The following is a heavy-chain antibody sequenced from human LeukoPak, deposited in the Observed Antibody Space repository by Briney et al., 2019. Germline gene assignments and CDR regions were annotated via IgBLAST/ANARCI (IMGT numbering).Heavy chain of an antibody. CDR3: ARLGRSDILTGYYYYYYYYMDV. Sequence: GASVKVSCKASGYTFTGYYMHWVRQAPGQGLEWMGWINPNSGGTNYAQKFQGRVTMTRDTSISTAYMELSRLRSDDTAVYYCARLGRSDILTGYYYYYYYYMDVWGKGTTVTIS. J-gene: IGHJ6*03. V-gene: IGHV1-2*02. CDR2: INPNSGGT. D-gene: IGHD3-9*01. CDR1: GYTFTGYY.